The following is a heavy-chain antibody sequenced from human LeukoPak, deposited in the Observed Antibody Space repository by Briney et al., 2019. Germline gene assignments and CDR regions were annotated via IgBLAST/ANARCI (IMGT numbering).Heavy chain of an antibody. V-gene: IGHV3-30-3*01. Sequence: GGSLRLSCAASGFTVSTNYMSWVRQAPGKGLEWVAVISYDGSNKYYADSVKGRFTISRDNSKNTLYLQMNSLRAEDTAVYYCASVRGGYWGQGTLVTVSS. D-gene: IGHD3-10*01. CDR1: GFTVSTNY. J-gene: IGHJ4*02. CDR2: ISYDGSNK. CDR3: ASVRGGY.